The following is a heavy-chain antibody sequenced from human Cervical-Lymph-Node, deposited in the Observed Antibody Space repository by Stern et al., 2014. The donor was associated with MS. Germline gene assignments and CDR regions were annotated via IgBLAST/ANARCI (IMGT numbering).Heavy chain of an antibody. CDR1: GDSMSSRSYY. V-gene: IGHV4-31*03. Sequence: QVQLQESGPGLVRPSETLSLTCTVSGDSMSSRSYYWTWIRQHPEKGLEWIGYIYYGGSTSYNPSLRGRGTISVDTSQNQFFLRLASLTAADTAVYYCAREMYSSSYYGLDVWGQGATVTVSS. CDR2: IYYGGST. CDR3: AREMYSSSYYGLDV. D-gene: IGHD6-6*01. J-gene: IGHJ6*02.